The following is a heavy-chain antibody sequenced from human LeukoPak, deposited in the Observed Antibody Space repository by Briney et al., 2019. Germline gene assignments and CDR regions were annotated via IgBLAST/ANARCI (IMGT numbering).Heavy chain of an antibody. Sequence: SETLSLTCTVSGGSISSDSYYWSWSRQPAGKGLEWIGRIYTSGSTNYNPSLKSRVTISVDTSKNQFSLKLSSVTAADTAVYYCARDSIGYYYLFDYWGQGTLVTVSS. J-gene: IGHJ4*02. D-gene: IGHD3-22*01. CDR3: ARDSIGYYYLFDY. V-gene: IGHV4-61*02. CDR1: GGSISSDSYY. CDR2: IYTSGST.